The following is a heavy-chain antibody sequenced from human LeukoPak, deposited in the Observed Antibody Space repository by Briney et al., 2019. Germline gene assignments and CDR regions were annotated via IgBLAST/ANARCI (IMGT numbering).Heavy chain of an antibody. D-gene: IGHD2-8*01. J-gene: IGHJ4*02. CDR1: GGSISSGGYS. CDR3: ARTVYCTNGVCHNCFDY. V-gene: IGHV4-30-2*01. CDR2: IYHSGST. Sequence: PSQTLSLTCAVSGGSISSGGYSWSWIRQPPGKGLEWIGYIYHSGSTYYNPSLKSRVTISVDRSKNQFSLKLSSVTAADTAVYYCARTVYCTNGVCHNCFDYWGQGTLVTVSS.